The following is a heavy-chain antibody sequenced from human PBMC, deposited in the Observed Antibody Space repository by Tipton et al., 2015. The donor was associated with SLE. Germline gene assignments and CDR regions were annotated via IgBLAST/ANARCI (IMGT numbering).Heavy chain of an antibody. J-gene: IGHJ4*02. Sequence: QVQLVQSGPEVKKPGASVKVSCKASGYTFTGYYMHWVRQAPGQGLEWMGWLNPNSGGTNYAQKFQGRVTMTRDTSISTAYMELSRLRSDDTAVYYGARDGVMVATLFDYWGQGTLVTVSS. V-gene: IGHV1-2*02. CDR3: ARDGVMVATLFDY. CDR1: GYTFTGYY. CDR2: LNPNSGGT. D-gene: IGHD5-12*01.